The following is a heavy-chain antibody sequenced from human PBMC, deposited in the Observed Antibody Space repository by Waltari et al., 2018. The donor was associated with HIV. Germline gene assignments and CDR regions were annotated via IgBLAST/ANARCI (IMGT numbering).Heavy chain of an antibody. J-gene: IGHJ4*02. CDR3: TRARHVGLNKDFDL. CDR1: GFILNDHY. Sequence: QVQLIQPQIEMRKPGTSVRLSCQAFGFILNDHYIHWVRQGPRQTFEWVAVINAAICSTSLAQKFQAQITQTRDSFLGAVQFDVIRLHSEETAVYLSTRARHVGLNKDFDLWSPGTRVT. V-gene: IGHV1-46*02. CDR2: INAAICST. D-gene: IGHD2-15*01.